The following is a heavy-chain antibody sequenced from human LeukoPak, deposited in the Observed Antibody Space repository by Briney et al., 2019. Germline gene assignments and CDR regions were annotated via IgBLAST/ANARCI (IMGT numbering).Heavy chain of an antibody. CDR1: GFAFSSFA. V-gene: IGHV3-23*01. J-gene: IGHJ6*03. CDR2: INGGGNTT. D-gene: IGHD6-19*01. CDR3: TKELHVAVAVADYYYFYMDV. Sequence: GGSLRLSCAASGFAFSSFATGWVRQSPGKGLEWLSTINGGGNTTFYSDSVKGRFTISRDNSKNTLYLHMDSLRPDDTATYYCTKELHVAVAVADYYYFYMDVWGRGTAVTVSS.